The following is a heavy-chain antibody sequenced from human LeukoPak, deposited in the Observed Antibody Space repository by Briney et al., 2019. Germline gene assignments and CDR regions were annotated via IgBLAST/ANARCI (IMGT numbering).Heavy chain of an antibody. CDR3: AKVFEVRGARRPKDY. Sequence: GGSLRLSCAASGFTFSDYGMHWVRQAPGKGLEWVALISYDGGNKFYADSVRDRFTISRDNSKNTLFLQMNSLRTEDTATYYCAKVFEVRGARRPKDYWGQGTLVIVSS. D-gene: IGHD3-10*01. CDR1: GFTFSDYG. V-gene: IGHV3-30*18. CDR2: ISYDGGNK. J-gene: IGHJ4*02.